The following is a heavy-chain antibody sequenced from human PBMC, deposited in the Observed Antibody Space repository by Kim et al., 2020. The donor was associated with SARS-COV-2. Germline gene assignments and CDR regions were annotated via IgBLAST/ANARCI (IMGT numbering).Heavy chain of an antibody. Sequence: ASVTVSCKASGYTFTGYYMHWVRQAPGQGLEWMGRINPKSGGTNYAQKFQGRVTMTRDTSISTAYMELSRLRSDDTAVYYCARASSVAGVISDAFDIWGQGTMVTVSS. J-gene: IGHJ3*02. V-gene: IGHV1-2*06. CDR2: INPKSGGT. CDR1: GYTFTGYY. D-gene: IGHD6-19*01. CDR3: ARASSVAGVISDAFDI.